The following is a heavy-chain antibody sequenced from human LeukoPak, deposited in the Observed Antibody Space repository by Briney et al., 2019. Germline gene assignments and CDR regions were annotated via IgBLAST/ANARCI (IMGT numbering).Heavy chain of an antibody. V-gene: IGHV3-7*01. CDR3: ARDGYSFVGYDY. CDR2: IKEDGSEK. J-gene: IGHJ4*02. D-gene: IGHD3-16*01. CDR1: GFSFSSYW. Sequence: GGSLRLSCAASGFSFSSYWMSWVRQAPGKGLEGVANIKEDGSEKYYVDSVKGRFTISRDNAKNSLYLQMNSVRAEDTAVYYCARDGYSFVGYDYWGQGTLVTVSS.